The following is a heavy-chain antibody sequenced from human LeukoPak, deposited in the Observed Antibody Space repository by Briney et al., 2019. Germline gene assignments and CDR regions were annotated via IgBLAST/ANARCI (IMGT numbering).Heavy chain of an antibody. Sequence: MPSETLSLTCTVSGGSISSGGYSWSWIRQPPGKGLEWIGYIYHSGSTYYNPSLKSRVTISVDRSKNQFSLKLSSVTAADTAVYYCARGTAAAAFDYWGQGTLVTVSS. J-gene: IGHJ4*02. CDR2: IYHSGST. CDR3: ARGTAAAAFDY. V-gene: IGHV4-30-2*01. D-gene: IGHD6-13*01. CDR1: GGSISSGGYS.